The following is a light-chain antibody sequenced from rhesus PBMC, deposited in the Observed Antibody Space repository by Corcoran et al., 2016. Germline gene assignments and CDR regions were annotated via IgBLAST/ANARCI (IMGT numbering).Light chain of an antibody. Sequence: EIVLTQSPATLSLSPGERATLSCRASQSVSSSLAWYQQKPGQVPRLLIYDASRRATGIPARFSGSGSGTDFTLTISSLGPEDFAVYYCQQYTNWPHSFGQGAKVEIK. CDR1: QSVSSS. V-gene: IGKV3-42*03. CDR3: QQYTNWPHS. CDR2: DAS. J-gene: IGKJ2*01.